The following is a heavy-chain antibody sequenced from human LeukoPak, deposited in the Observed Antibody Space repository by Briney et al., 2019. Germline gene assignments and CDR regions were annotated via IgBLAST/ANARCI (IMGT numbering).Heavy chain of an antibody. CDR2: LGTDGTYT. D-gene: IGHD4-11*01. CDR3: VRDPSNSGYWFDL. J-gene: IGHJ5*02. Sequence: GGSLRLSCAASGFNLRDYWMHWVRQATGKGLVWVSRLGTDGTYTNYADSVKGRFTISRDNAKNTLYLQMDSLRAEDTAFYYCVRDPSNSGYWFDLWGQGTLVTVSS. CDR1: GFNLRDYW. V-gene: IGHV3-74*01.